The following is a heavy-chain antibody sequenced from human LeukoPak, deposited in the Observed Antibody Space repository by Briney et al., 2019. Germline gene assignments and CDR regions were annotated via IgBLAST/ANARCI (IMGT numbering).Heavy chain of an antibody. D-gene: IGHD6-13*01. V-gene: IGHV3-23*01. CDR2: ISGSGGST. Sequence: GGPLRLSCAASGFTFSSYAMSWVRQAPGKGLEGVSAISGSGGSTYYADSVKGRFTISRDNAKNSLYLQMNSLRDEDTAVYYCARDRRQQTYYFDYWGQGTLVTVSS. J-gene: IGHJ4*02. CDR3: ARDRRQQTYYFDY. CDR1: GFTFSSYA.